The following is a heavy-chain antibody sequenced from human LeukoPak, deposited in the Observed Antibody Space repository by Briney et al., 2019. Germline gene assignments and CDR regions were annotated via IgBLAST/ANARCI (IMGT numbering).Heavy chain of an antibody. CDR1: GFTFSNYV. V-gene: IGHV3-23*01. J-gene: IGHJ3*01. Sequence: GGSLRLSCVASGFTFSNYVMNWVRQAPGKGLECVSSISGSGTSTYNADSVKGRFTSSRDNSKNTLYLQMNSLRAEDTAIYYCANEYSKGDVWGQGTTVTVSS. D-gene: IGHD4-11*01. CDR2: ISGSGTST. CDR3: ANEYSKGDV.